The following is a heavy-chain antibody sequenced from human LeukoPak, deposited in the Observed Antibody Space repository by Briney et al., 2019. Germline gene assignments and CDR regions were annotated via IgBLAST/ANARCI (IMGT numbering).Heavy chain of an antibody. CDR1: GFTFSSYW. CDR3: AKTGGKVFDFWSGYYSDY. V-gene: IGHV3-74*01. D-gene: IGHD3-3*01. CDR2: INSDGSST. Sequence: GGSLRLSCAASGFTFSSYWMHWVRQAPGKGLVWVSRINSDGSSTSYADSVKGRFTISRDNAKNTLYLQMNSLRAEDTAVYYCAKTGGKVFDFWSGYYSDYWGQGTLVTVSS. J-gene: IGHJ4*02.